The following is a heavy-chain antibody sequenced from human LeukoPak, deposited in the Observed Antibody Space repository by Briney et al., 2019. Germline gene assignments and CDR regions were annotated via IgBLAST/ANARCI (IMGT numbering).Heavy chain of an antibody. Sequence: GGSLRLSCAASGFTFSSYAMSWVRQAPGRGLEWVSAISGSGGSTYYADSVKGRFTISRDNSKNTLYLQMNSLRAEDTAVYYCAKDDGYTVTLPFDYWGQGTLVTVSS. V-gene: IGHV3-23*01. CDR1: GFTFSSYA. CDR2: ISGSGGST. D-gene: IGHD4-11*01. J-gene: IGHJ4*02. CDR3: AKDDGYTVTLPFDY.